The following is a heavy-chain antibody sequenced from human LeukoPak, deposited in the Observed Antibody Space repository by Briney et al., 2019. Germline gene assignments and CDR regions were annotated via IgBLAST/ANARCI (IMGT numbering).Heavy chain of an antibody. V-gene: IGHV4-38-2*02. CDR1: GYSISSGYY. J-gene: IGHJ5*02. Sequence: SETLSLTCTVSGYSISSGYYWGWIRQPPGKGLEWLGSIYHSGSTYYNPSLKSRVTISVDTSKNQFSLKLSSVTAADTAVYYCARVKGRLSWFDPWGQGTLVTVSS. CDR2: IYHSGST. CDR3: ARVKGRLSWFDP.